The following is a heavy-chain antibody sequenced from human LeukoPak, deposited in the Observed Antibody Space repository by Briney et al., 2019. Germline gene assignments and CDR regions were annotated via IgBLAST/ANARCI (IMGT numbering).Heavy chain of an antibody. J-gene: IGHJ4*02. CDR1: GFIVSSNY. D-gene: IGHD2-2*01. V-gene: IGHV3-53*01. CDR3: AGLDCSSASCYEC. Sequence: QPGESLRLSCAASGFIVSSNYMSWVRQAPGKGLEWVSVIHSAGSTYYADSVKGRFTISRDISRNTLYLQVNSLRAEDTAVYYCAGLDCSSASCYECWGQGTRVTVSS. CDR2: IHSAGST.